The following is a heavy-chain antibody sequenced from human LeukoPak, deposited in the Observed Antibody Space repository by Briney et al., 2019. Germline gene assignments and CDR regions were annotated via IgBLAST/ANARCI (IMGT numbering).Heavy chain of an antibody. CDR1: GHTFTSYG. V-gene: IGHV1-18*01. Sequence: ASVKVSCKASGHTFTSYGISWVRQAPGQGLEWMGWITAYNGNTNYAQKLQGRVTMTTDTSTSTAYMELRSLRSDDTAVYYCARHLSYSSGWYVPYYFDYWGQGTLVTVSS. D-gene: IGHD6-19*01. J-gene: IGHJ4*02. CDR2: ITAYNGNT. CDR3: ARHLSYSSGWYVPYYFDY.